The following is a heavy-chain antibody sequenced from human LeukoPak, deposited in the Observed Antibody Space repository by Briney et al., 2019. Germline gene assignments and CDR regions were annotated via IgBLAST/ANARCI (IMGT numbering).Heavy chain of an antibody. CDR3: ARAGMATSKTLDY. V-gene: IGHV3-48*04. Sequence: GGSLRLSCAASGITFSNYSMKWVRQAPGKGLEWISYISSSGSTIYYADSVKGRFTISRDNAKNSLYLQMNSLRAEDTAVYYCARAGMATSKTLDYWGQGTLVTVSS. CDR1: GITFSNYS. J-gene: IGHJ4*02. CDR2: ISSSGSTI. D-gene: IGHD5-24*01.